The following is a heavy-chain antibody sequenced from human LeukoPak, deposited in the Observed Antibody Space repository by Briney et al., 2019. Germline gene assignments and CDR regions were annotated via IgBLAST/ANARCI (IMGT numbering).Heavy chain of an antibody. D-gene: IGHD2-8*01. V-gene: IGHV1-8*03. Sequence: ASVKVSCKASGYTFTGYYMHWVRQAPGQGLEWMGWMNPNSGNTGYAQKFQGRVTITRNTSISTAYMELSSLRSEDTAVYYCASNHYCTNGVCPNDAFDIWGQGTMVTVSS. CDR3: ASNHYCTNGVCPNDAFDI. CDR1: GYTFTGYY. CDR2: MNPNSGNT. J-gene: IGHJ3*02.